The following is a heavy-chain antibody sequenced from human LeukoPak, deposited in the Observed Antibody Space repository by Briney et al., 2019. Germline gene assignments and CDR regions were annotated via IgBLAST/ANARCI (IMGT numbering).Heavy chain of an antibody. CDR2: IYSGGTK. CDR1: GFTIRGYA. Sequence: PGGSLRLSCAASGFTIRGYAMNWVPQAPGKGLEWVSVIYSGGTKYYADSVKGRFTISRDNSKNTLYLQMNSLRAEDTAVFYCARGHADSSGSWYGRFDYWGQGTLVTVSS. J-gene: IGHJ4*02. D-gene: IGHD6-13*01. V-gene: IGHV3-53*01. CDR3: ARGHADSSGSWYGRFDY.